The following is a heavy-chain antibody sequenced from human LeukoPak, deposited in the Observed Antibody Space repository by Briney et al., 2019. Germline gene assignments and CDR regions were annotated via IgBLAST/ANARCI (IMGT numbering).Heavy chain of an antibody. CDR1: GFTFDDYG. Sequence: GRSLRLSCAASGFTFDDYGMSWVRQAPGKGLEWVSGSHWNGGSTGYANSVRGRFTISRDNAKTSLYLQMNSLRAEDTAVYHCARVSQYSYGYYYYYMDVWGNGTTVTASS. D-gene: IGHD5-18*01. V-gene: IGHV3-20*01. CDR2: SHWNGGST. CDR3: ARVSQYSYGYYYYYMDV. J-gene: IGHJ6*03.